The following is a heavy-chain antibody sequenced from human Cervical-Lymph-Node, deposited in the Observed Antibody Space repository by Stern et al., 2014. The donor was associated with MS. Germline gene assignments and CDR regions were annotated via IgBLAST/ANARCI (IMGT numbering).Heavy chain of an antibody. CDR2: IDPSGGST. Sequence: QVQLVQSGAEVTKPGASVKVSCKASGYTFTSYYMDWVRQAPGQGLEWMGTIDPSGGSTTYAQKFQGRVSMTSDTSTSTVYMELSSLRSEDTAVYYCARTFGFGLDYWGQGTLVTVSS. V-gene: IGHV1-46*01. CDR1: GYTFTSYY. D-gene: IGHD3-3*01. CDR3: ARTFGFGLDY. J-gene: IGHJ4*02.